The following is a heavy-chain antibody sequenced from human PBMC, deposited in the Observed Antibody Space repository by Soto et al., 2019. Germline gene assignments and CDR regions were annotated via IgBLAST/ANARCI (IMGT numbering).Heavy chain of an antibody. CDR2: IYYGGIT. J-gene: IGHJ4*02. Sequence: SETLSLTCTVSGGSVSSGSYYWNWIRQPPGKGLEWIGYIYYGGITNYNPSLKSRVTISVDMSKNQFSLKLRSVTAADTAVYYCARVNGGPYFFDNWGQGTLVTVSS. V-gene: IGHV4-61*01. CDR3: ARVNGGPYFFDN. D-gene: IGHD2-8*01. CDR1: GGSVSSGSYY.